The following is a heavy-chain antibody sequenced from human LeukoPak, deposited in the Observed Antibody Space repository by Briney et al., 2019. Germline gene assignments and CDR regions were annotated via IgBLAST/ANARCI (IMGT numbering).Heavy chain of an antibody. V-gene: IGHV3-30*04. Sequence: GGSLRLSCLASGFSFSTYDIHWVRQAPGKGLEWVAVISTDGRTKFYTDSVKGRFTISRDNSMDTLYLQMNSLRPEDTAVYYCARDMLLGRPDYMDVWGKGTTATVS. D-gene: IGHD3-16*01. CDR1: GFSFSTYD. CDR2: ISTDGRTK. J-gene: IGHJ6*03. CDR3: ARDMLLGRPDYMDV.